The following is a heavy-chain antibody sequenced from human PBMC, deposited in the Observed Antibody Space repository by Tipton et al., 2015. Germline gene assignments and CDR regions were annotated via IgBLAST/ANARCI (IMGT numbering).Heavy chain of an antibody. J-gene: IGHJ4*02. V-gene: IGHV1-18*01. D-gene: IGHD3-22*01. CDR2: ISTYNGNT. Sequence: QLVQSGAEVKKPGASVKVSCKASGYTFTSYGISWVRQAPGQGLEWMGWISTYNGNTNYAQKLQGRVTMTRDTSTSTVYMELRSLRSGDTAVYYCARNGRGYYESPTFDYWGQGTLVTVSS. CDR3: ARNGRGYYESPTFDY. CDR1: GYTFTSYG.